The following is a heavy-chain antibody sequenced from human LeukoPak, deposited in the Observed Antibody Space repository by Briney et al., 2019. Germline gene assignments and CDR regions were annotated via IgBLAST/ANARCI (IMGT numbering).Heavy chain of an antibody. CDR2: IYYSGST. Sequence: PSETLSLTCTASGGSISSSSYYWGWIRQPPGKGLEWIGSIYYSGSTYYNPSLKSRVTISVDTSKNQFSLKLSSVTAADTAVYYCAGSGWYPLYYFDYWGQGTLVTVSS. CDR3: AGSGWYPLYYFDY. D-gene: IGHD6-19*01. CDR1: GGSISSSSYY. V-gene: IGHV4-39*01. J-gene: IGHJ4*02.